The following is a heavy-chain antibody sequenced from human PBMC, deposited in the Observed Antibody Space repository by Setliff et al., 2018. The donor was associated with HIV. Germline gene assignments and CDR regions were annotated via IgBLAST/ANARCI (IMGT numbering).Heavy chain of an antibody. D-gene: IGHD3-10*01. CDR2: ISSSSSTI. CDR3: ASGVRGVTFAY. J-gene: IGHJ4*02. V-gene: IGHV3-48*01. CDR1: GFTFSSYS. Sequence: GGSLRLSCAASGFTFSSYSMNWVRQAPGKGLEWVSYISSSSSTIYYADSVKGRFTISRDNAKNSLYLQMNSLRADDTAVYYCASGVRGVTFAYWGQGTLVTVSS.